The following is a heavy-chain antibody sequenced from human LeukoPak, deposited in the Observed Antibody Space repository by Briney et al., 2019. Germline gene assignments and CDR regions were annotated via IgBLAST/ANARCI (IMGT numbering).Heavy chain of an antibody. V-gene: IGHV3-21*01. CDR2: ISSSSSYI. CDR1: GFTFSSYS. CDR3: ARDVFLRNYYDSSGYPSFDY. J-gene: IGHJ4*02. Sequence: GGSLRLSCAASGFTFSSYSMNWVRQAPGKGLEWVSSISSSSSYIYYADSVKGRFTISRDNAKNSLYLQMNSLRAEDTAVYYCARDVFLRNYYDSSGYPSFDYWGRGTLVTVSS. D-gene: IGHD3-22*01.